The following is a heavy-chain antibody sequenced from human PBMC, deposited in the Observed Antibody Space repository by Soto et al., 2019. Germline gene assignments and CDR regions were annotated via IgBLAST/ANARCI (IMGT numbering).Heavy chain of an antibody. CDR1: GGSISSGGYY. Sequence: QVQLQESGPGLVKPSQTLSLTCTVSGGSISSGGYYWSWIRQHPGKGLEWIGYIYYSGSTYYNPSLKSRVTISVDTSKNQFCLKLSSVTAADTAVYYCARAYSNYTYYYGMDVWGQGTTVTVSS. D-gene: IGHD4-4*01. J-gene: IGHJ6*02. CDR2: IYYSGST. CDR3: ARAYSNYTYYYGMDV. V-gene: IGHV4-31*03.